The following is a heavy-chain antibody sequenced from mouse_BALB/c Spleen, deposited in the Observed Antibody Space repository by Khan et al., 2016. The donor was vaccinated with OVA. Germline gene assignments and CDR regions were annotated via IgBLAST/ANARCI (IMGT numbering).Heavy chain of an antibody. D-gene: IGHD1-2*01. CDR2: ISYSGST. V-gene: IGHV3-2*02. J-gene: IGHJ2*01. Sequence: EVQLVESGPGLVKPSQSLSLTCTATGYSITSGYGWNWIRQFPGNKLEWMGYISYSGSTNYNPSLKSRISITRDTCKNQFFLQLNSVTTEDTATYYCARTARIKYWGQGTTLTVSS. CDR3: ARTARIKY. CDR1: GYSITSGYG.